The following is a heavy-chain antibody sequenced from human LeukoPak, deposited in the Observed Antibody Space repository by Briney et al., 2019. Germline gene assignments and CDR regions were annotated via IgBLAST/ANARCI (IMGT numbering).Heavy chain of an antibody. CDR2: IASDGSST. CDR1: GFTFSSYW. CDR3: ARGRPHGNDY. D-gene: IGHD4-23*01. V-gene: IGHV3-74*01. Sequence: GGSLRLSCAASGFTFSSYWMNWVRQAPGKGLVWVSRIASDGSSTTYANSVKGRFSISRDNAKNTLYLQMNSLRVEDTAVYYCARGRPHGNDYWGQGTLVTVSS. J-gene: IGHJ4*02.